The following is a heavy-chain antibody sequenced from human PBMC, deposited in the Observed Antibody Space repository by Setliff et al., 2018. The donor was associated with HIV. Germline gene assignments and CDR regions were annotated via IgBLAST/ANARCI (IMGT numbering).Heavy chain of an antibody. CDR1: GGSMSSSGPGYY. D-gene: IGHD2-15*01. CDR3: AREQYHFVVDYYYYYGMDV. CDR2: VYYRGRT. Sequence: SETLSLTCTVSGGSMSSSGPGYYWGWVRQTPGGGLEWIGSVYYRGRTYYNPSLKSRVTISVDTSKNQLSLRLTSMAAADTAIYYCAREQYHFVVDYYYYYGMDVWGQGNTVTVSS. J-gene: IGHJ6*02. V-gene: IGHV4-39*02.